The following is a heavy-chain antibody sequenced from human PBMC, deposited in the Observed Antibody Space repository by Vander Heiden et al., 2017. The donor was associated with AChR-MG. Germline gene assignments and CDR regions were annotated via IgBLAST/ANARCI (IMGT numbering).Heavy chain of an antibody. CDR2: IGTAGDP. D-gene: IGHD3-10*01. CDR1: GFPCSSYD. CDR3: ARESPAAWGGFDY. Sequence: EVQLVESGGGLVHPGGSLRLSCAASGFPCSSYDMRRVREATGKGLEWVSAIGTAGDPYYPGSVKGRITIYRENAKNSLYLQMNSLRAGDTAVYYCARESPAAWGGFDYWGQGTLVTVSS. V-gene: IGHV3-13*05. J-gene: IGHJ4*02.